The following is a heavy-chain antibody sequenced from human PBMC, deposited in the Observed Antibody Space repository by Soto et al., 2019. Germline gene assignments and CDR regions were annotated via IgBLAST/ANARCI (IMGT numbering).Heavy chain of an antibody. Sequence: SETLSLTCAVYGGSFSGYYWSWIRQPPGKGLEWIGEINHSGSTNYNPSLKSRVTISVDTAKNQFSLKLSSVTAADTAVDYWARGRRGYSYGYDLDYWGQGTLVTVSS. CDR1: GGSFSGYY. V-gene: IGHV4-34*01. CDR2: INHSGST. D-gene: IGHD5-18*01. J-gene: IGHJ4*02. CDR3: ARGRRGYSYGYDLDY.